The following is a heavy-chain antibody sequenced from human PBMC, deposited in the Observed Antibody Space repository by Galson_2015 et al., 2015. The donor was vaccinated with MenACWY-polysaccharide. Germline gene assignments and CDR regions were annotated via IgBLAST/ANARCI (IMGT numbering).Heavy chain of an antibody. V-gene: IGHV3-74*01. CDR1: GFSFSTYW. Sequence: SLKLSRAASGFSFSTYWMHWVRHAPGKGLEWVSSINADGSDTGYADCVRGRFTMSRDNAKNTLYLEMNSLRAEDTAVYHCTKAGAKYCGGSSCIFNWFDPWGQGTLVSVSS. CDR2: INADGSDT. J-gene: IGHJ5*02. CDR3: TKAGAKYCGGSSCIFNWFDP. D-gene: IGHD2-21*01.